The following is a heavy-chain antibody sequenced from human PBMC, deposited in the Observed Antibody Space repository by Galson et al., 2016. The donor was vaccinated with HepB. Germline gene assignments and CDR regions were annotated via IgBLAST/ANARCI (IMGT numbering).Heavy chain of an antibody. CDR1: GFTFGDYA. V-gene: IGHV3-49*03. CDR2: IRSKAYGGTT. D-gene: IGHD1-7*01. Sequence: SLRLSCAASGFTFGDYAMSWFRQAPGKGLEWVGLIRSKAYGGTTEYAASVKGRFTISRDDSKSIAYLQMNSLKTEDTAVYYCTRGDYGPLSLTGTWWAVPLDYWGQGTLVTVSS. CDR3: TRGDYGPLSLTGTWWAVPLDY. J-gene: IGHJ4*02.